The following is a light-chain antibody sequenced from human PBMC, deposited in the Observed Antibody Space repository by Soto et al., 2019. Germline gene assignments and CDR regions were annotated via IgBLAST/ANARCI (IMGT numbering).Light chain of an antibody. CDR3: QQYNSYSPS. CDR2: DAS. Sequence: DIQMTQSPSTLSASVGDRVTITCRASQSISSWLAWYQQKQGKAPKLLIYDASSLESGVPSRFSGSGSGKEFTITISSLQPDDLETYYCQQYNSYSPSFGPGTKVDIK. V-gene: IGKV1-5*01. J-gene: IGKJ3*01. CDR1: QSISSW.